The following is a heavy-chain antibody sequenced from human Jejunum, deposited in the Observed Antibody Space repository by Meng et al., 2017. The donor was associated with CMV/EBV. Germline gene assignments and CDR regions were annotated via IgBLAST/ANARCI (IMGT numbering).Heavy chain of an antibody. J-gene: IGHJ4*02. Sequence: AASAFPFSRYSMNWVRQAPGKGLEWVSYITSSSSSIYYADSVKGRFTISRDNAKNSLYLQMNSLRAEDTAVYYCARRGSSRSEDYWGQGALVTVSS. CDR3: ARRGSSRSEDY. CDR2: ITSSSSSI. CDR1: AFPFSRYS. D-gene: IGHD6-6*01. V-gene: IGHV3-48*04.